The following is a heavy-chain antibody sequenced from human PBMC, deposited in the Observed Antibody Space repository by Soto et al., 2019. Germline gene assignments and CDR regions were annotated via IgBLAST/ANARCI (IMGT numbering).Heavy chain of an antibody. V-gene: IGHV3-21*06. CDR3: ARESEDLTSNFDY. CDR2: ISSTTNYI. CDR1: GLTFTRYS. J-gene: IGHJ4*02. Sequence: GGSLRLSCAASGLTFTRYSMHWVRQAPGKGLEWVSSISSTTNYIYYGDSMKGRFTISRDNAKNSLYLEMNSLRAEDTAVYYCARESEDLTSNFDYWGQGTLVTVSS.